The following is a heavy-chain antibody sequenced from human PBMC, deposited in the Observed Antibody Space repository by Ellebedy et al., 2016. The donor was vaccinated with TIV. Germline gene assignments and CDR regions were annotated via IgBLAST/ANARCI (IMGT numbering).Heavy chain of an antibody. D-gene: IGHD5-12*01. CDR1: GFTFSNYW. V-gene: IGHV3-7*01. CDR2: ISKDGSER. CDR3: AREVRGHSGYHWDY. Sequence: GESLKISCAASGFTFSNYWMTWVRQAPGRRLEWVAHISKDGSEREYVDSVKGRFTISRDSAKNSLYLQMNSLRAEDTAVYYCAREVRGHSGYHWDYWGQGTLVTVSS. J-gene: IGHJ4*02.